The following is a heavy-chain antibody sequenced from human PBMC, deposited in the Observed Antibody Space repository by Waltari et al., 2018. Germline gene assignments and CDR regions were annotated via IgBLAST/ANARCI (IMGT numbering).Heavy chain of an antibody. CDR2: IGSGGDI. CDR1: GFKLNTLA. D-gene: IGHD1-26*01. Sequence: EVQLVESGGGLVQPGGSLKLSCQVSGFKLNTLAVRWVRQAPGKGLEWVSTIGSGGDIYYGDSVKGRFFISRDNSKNTLYLQMNSLRVEDTAVYYCAKQQGWELFEYFFDYWGQGTLVSVS. V-gene: IGHV3-23*04. J-gene: IGHJ4*02. CDR3: AKQQGWELFEYFFDY.